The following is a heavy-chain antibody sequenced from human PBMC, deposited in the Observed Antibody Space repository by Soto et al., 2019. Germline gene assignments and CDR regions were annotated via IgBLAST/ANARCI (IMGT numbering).Heavy chain of an antibody. D-gene: IGHD6-19*01. V-gene: IGHV1-69*13. Sequence: SVKVSCKASGGTFSSYAISWVRQAPGQGLEWMGGIIPIFGTANYAQKFQGRVTITADESTSTAYMELSSLRSEDTAVYYCAREVGFVAGTPHFDYWGQGTLVTVSS. J-gene: IGHJ4*02. CDR3: AREVGFVAGTPHFDY. CDR1: GGTFSSYA. CDR2: IIPIFGTA.